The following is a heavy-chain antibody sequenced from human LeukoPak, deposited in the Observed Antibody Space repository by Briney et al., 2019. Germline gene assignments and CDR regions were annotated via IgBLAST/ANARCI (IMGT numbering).Heavy chain of an antibody. J-gene: IGHJ1*01. Sequence: SETLSLTCAVYGGSFSGYYWSWIRQPPGKGLEWIGEINHSGSTNYNPSLKSRVTISVDTSKNQFSLKLSSVTAADTAVYYCARGQYYDSSGYHHAEYSQHWGQGTLVTVSS. CDR2: INHSGST. CDR1: GGSFSGYY. V-gene: IGHV4-34*01. CDR3: ARGQYYDSSGYHHAEYSQH. D-gene: IGHD3-22*01.